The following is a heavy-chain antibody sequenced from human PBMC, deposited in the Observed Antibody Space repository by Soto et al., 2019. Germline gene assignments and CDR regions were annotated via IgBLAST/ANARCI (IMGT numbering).Heavy chain of an antibody. CDR2: IYYSGST. CDR3: ARDRRSDYGDYVVNWFDP. Sequence: SETLSLTCTVSGGSISSYYWSWIRQPPGKGLEWIGYIYYSGSTNYNPSLKSRVTISVDTSKNQFSLKLSSVTAADTAVYYCARDRRSDYGDYVVNWFDPWGQGTLVTVS. CDR1: GGSISSYY. J-gene: IGHJ5*02. D-gene: IGHD4-17*01. V-gene: IGHV4-59*01.